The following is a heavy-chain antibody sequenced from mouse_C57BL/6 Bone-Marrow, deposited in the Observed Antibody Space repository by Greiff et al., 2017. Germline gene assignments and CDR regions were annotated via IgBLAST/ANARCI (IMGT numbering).Heavy chain of an antibody. D-gene: IGHD2-2*01. CDR3: TGYYVYDSFDY. V-gene: IGHV6-3*01. CDR2: IRLKSDNYAT. J-gene: IGHJ2*01. CDR1: GFTFSNYW. Sequence: EVMLVESGGGLVQPGGSMKLSCVASGFTFSNYWMNWVRQSPEKGLEWVAQIRLKSDNYATHYAESVTGRFTISRDDSKSSVYLQMNNLRAEDTGIYYCTGYYVYDSFDYWGQGTTLTVSS.